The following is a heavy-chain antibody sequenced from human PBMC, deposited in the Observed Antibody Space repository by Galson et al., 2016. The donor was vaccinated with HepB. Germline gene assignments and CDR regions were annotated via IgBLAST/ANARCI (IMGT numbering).Heavy chain of an antibody. V-gene: IGHV1-2*02. CDR3: ARDSGRPPERSDY. Sequence: SVKVSCKASGYTFTGYYLHWVRQAPGQGLEWMGWINPNSGDTKYAPKFQGRVTMTKDTAINTAYMAMSSLTSGDPAVYYCARDSGRPPERSDYWGHGTLVTVSS. CDR2: INPNSGDT. CDR1: GYTFTGYY. D-gene: IGHD2-8*02. J-gene: IGHJ4*01.